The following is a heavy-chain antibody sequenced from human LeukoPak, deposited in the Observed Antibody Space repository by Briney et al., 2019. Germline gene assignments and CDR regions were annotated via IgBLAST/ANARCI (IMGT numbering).Heavy chain of an antibody. CDR2: IYGGGST. D-gene: IGHD3-16*01. Sequence: GGSLRLSCAASGFTVSSDYMNWVRQAPGKGLEWVSIIYGGGSTYYADSVKGRFTISGDNSKNTLYLQMNSLRVEDTAVYYCARTDYSHFDYWGQGTLVTVSS. V-gene: IGHV3-66*02. CDR1: GFTVSSDY. J-gene: IGHJ4*02. CDR3: ARTDYSHFDY.